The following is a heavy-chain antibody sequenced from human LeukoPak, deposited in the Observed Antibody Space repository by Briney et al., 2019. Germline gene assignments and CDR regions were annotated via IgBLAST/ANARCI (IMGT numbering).Heavy chain of an antibody. J-gene: IGHJ4*02. D-gene: IGHD3-22*01. CDR1: GYTFTSYY. CDR2: INPSGGST. CDR3: ARELRYYYDSSDGYFDY. V-gene: IGHV1-46*01. Sequence: ASVKVYCKASGYTFTSYYMHWVRQAPGQGLEWMGIINPSGGSTSYAQKFQGRVTMTRDMSTSTVYMELSSLRSEDTAVYYCARELRYYYDSSDGYFDYWGQGTLVTVSS.